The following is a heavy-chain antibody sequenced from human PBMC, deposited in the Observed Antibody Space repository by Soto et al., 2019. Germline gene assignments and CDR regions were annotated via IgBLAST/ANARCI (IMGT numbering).Heavy chain of an antibody. CDR2: IKSKAENYAT. J-gene: IGHJ4*01. V-gene: IGHV3-73*01. CDR3: FRLGFSSTWYGLNY. Sequence: GSLRLSCAASGFTFSDYAIHWVRLASGKGLEWVGRIKSKAENYATAYAASVKGRFTISRDDSQNTAYLQMDSLKTEDTAVYYCFRLGFSSTWYGLNYWGHGTLVTVSS. D-gene: IGHD6-13*01. CDR1: GFTFSDYA.